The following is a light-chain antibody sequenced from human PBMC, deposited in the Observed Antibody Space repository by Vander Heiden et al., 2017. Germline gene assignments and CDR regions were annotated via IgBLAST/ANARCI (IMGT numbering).Light chain of an antibody. CDR3: QQNDSTLRRT. CDR2: AAS. J-gene: IGKJ2*01. CDR1: QSISSY. Sequence: DIQMTQSPSSLSASVGDRVTITCRASQSISSYLNWYQQKPGKAPKLLIYAASSLQSGVPSRCSGSGAGTDFTLTISSRQPEDFATYYCQQNDSTLRRTFGQGTKLEIK. V-gene: IGKV1-39*01.